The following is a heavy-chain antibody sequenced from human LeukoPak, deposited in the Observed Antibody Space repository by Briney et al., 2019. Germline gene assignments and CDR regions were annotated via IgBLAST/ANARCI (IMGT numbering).Heavy chain of an antibody. CDR2: VDHTGST. J-gene: IGHJ6*03. CDR3: ARGRVSSSTWYSTYYYYFYMDV. Sequence: PSETLSLTCTVSDDSITMYYWTWIRQPPGKGLEWIGYVDHTGSTNFNPSLNGRVSISRDTSKNLFSLRLRSVTAADTAVYFCARGRVSSSTWYSTYYYYFYMDVWGKGTTVTVSS. D-gene: IGHD1-1*01. CDR1: DDSITMYY. V-gene: IGHV4-59*01.